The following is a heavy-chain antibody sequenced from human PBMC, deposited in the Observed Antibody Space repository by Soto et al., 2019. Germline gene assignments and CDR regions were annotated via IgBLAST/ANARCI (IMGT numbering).Heavy chain of an antibody. CDR2: INTDGSST. CDR1: GFTFSNYW. J-gene: IGHJ6*02. Sequence: EVQLVESGGGLVQPGGSMRLSCAASGFTFSNYWMHWVRQAPGKVLLWVSRINTDGSSTTYADSVKGRFTISRDNAKKTLYLEVNSLRAEDTAVYYCAGAPYYYFGMDVWGQGTTVTVSS. V-gene: IGHV3-74*01. CDR3: AGAPYYYFGMDV.